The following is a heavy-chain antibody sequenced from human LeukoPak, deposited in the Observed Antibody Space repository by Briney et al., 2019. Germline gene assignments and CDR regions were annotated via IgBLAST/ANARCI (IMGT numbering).Heavy chain of an antibody. V-gene: IGHV3-33*01. D-gene: IGHD5-18*01. Sequence: GRSLRLSCAASGFTFSSYGMHWVRQAPGKGLEWVAVIWYDGSNKYYADSAKGRFTISRDNSKNTLYLQMNSLRAEDTAVYYCARDGSSYDASYFDYWGQGTLVTVSS. J-gene: IGHJ4*02. CDR2: IWYDGSNK. CDR3: ARDGSSYDASYFDY. CDR1: GFTFSSYG.